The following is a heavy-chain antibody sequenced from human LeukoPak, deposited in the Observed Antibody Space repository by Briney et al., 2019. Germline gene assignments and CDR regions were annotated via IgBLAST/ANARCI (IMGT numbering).Heavy chain of an antibody. D-gene: IGHD6-13*01. J-gene: IGHJ4*02. CDR3: AKVPGAAAGIGFDY. CDR1: GFTFSSYA. CDR2: ISGSGGST. Sequence: PGGSLTLSCAASGFTFSSYAMRWVRQAPGGGLEWVSSISGSGGSTYYADSVEGRFTISRDNSKNPLYLQMKSLRAEDTAVYYCAKVPGAAAGIGFDYWGQGPMVTVPS. V-gene: IGHV3-23*01.